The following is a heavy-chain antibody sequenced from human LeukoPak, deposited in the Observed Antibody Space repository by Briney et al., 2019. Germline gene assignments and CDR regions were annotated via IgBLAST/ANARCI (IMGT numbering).Heavy chain of an antibody. CDR1: GYTFTSYG. V-gene: IGHV1-18*01. Sequence: VSVKVSCKASGYTFTSYGISWVRQAPGQGLEWMGWISAYNGNTNYAQKLQGRVTMTTDTSTSTAYMELRSLRSDDTAVYYCARDIPLLFRYYYDSSGYKPFDYWGQGTLATVSS. J-gene: IGHJ4*02. D-gene: IGHD3-22*01. CDR3: ARDIPLLFRYYYDSSGYKPFDY. CDR2: ISAYNGNT.